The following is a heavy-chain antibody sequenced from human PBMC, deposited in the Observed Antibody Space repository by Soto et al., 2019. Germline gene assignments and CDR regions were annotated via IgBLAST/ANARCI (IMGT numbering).Heavy chain of an antibody. V-gene: IGHV3-23*01. CDR1: GFTFSSCA. Sequence: EVQLLESGGGLVQPGGSLRLSCAASGFTFSSCAMGWVRQAPGKGLEWVSDIIDSGGSTYYAASVKGRFTISRDNSTSPLHLQMNSLRAEDTALYSCAKGRSYCDYYGVDGWGQGTTVTFSS. CDR2: IIDSGGST. J-gene: IGHJ6*02. CDR3: AKGRSYCDYYGVDG.